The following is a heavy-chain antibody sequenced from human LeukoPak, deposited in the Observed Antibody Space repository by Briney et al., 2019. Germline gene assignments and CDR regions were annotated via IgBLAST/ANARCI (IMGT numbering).Heavy chain of an antibody. V-gene: IGHV4-4*02. CDR3: ARAGRSGNYGYYFDY. CDR2: IYDTGNT. D-gene: IGHD3-16*01. J-gene: IGHJ4*02. CDR1: GGSISSRNW. Sequence: TSETLSLTCAVSGGSISSRNWWGWVRQPPGKGLEWIGFIYDTGNTNYNPSLGSRVTMSLHASKDHFTLNLTSVTAADTAVYYCARAGRSGNYGYYFDYWGQGTLVTVSS.